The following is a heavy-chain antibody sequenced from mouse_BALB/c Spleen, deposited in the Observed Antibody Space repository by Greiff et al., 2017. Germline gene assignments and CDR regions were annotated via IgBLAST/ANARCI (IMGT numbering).Heavy chain of an antibody. V-gene: IGHV5-6-5*01. CDR1: GFTFSSYA. D-gene: IGHD2-4*01. J-gene: IGHJ2*01. Sequence: EVKVVESGGGLVKPGGSLKLSCAASGFTFSSYAMSWVRQTPEKRLEWVASISSGGSTYYPDSVKGRFTISRDNARNILYLQMSSLRSEDTAMYYCARGHMITTGGYYFDYWGQGTTLTVSS. CDR2: ISSGGST. CDR3: ARGHMITTGGYYFDY.